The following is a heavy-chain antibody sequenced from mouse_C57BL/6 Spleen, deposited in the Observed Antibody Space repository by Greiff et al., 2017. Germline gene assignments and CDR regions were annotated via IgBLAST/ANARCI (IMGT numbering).Heavy chain of an antibody. CDR3: TRDDDGGAMDY. CDR2: ISSGGDYI. J-gene: IGHJ4*01. Sequence: EVNVVESGEGLVKPGGSLKLSCAASGFTFSSYAMSWVRQTPEKRLEWVAYISSGGDYIYYADTVKGRFTISRDNARNTLYLQMSSLKSEDTAMYYCTRDDDGGAMDYWGQGTSVTVSS. CDR1: GFTFSSYA. V-gene: IGHV5-9-1*02. D-gene: IGHD2-3*01.